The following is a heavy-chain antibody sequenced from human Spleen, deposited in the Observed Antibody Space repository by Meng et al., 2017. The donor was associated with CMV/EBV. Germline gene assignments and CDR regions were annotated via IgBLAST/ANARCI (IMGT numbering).Heavy chain of an antibody. CDR1: GFIFSSYS. Sequence: GESLKISCAASGFIFSSYSMNWVRQAPGKGLEWVSVMYSGGSTYYADSVKGRFTISRDNSKNTLYLQMNSLRAEDTAVYYCARGLTRSDYWGQGTLVTVSS. CDR2: MYSGGST. V-gene: IGHV3-66*01. J-gene: IGHJ4*02. CDR3: ARGLTRSDY. D-gene: IGHD1-14*01.